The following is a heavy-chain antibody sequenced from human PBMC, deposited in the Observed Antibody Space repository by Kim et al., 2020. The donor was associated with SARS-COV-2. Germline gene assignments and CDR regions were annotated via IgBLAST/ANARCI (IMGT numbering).Heavy chain of an antibody. V-gene: IGHV3-9*01. J-gene: IGHJ6*02. CDR3: AKQDCSSTSCYSGRPFYSYYGMDV. D-gene: IGHD2-2*01. CDR1: GFAFGDYA. CDR2: ISWNSGSI. Sequence: GGSLRLSCAASGFAFGDYAMHWVRQAPGKGLEWVSGISWNSGSIGYADSVKGRFTISRDNAKNSLYLQMNSLRAEDTALYYCAKQDCSSTSCYSGRPFYSYYGMDVWGQGTTVTVSS.